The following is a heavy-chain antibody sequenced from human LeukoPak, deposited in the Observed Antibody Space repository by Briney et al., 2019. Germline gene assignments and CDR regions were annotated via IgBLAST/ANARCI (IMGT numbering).Heavy chain of an antibody. J-gene: IGHJ5*02. V-gene: IGHV4-38-2*02. CDR3: ARARYCSSTSCYGALDP. CDR2: IYHSGST. D-gene: IGHD2-2*01. Sequence: SETLSLTCTVSGYSISSGYYWGWIRQPPGKGLEWIGSIYHSGSTYYNPSLKSRVTISVDTSKNQFSLKLSSVTAADTAVYYCARARYCSSTSCYGALDPWGQGTLVTVSS. CDR1: GYSISSGYY.